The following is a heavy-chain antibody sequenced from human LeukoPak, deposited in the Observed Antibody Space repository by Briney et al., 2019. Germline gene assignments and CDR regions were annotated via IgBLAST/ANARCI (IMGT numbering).Heavy chain of an antibody. CDR1: GGSISSYY. CDR2: IYYTGFT. CDR3: ARGKSSSIAVAGTSYYYYYYMDV. Sequence: SETLSLTCTVSGGSISSYYWSWIRQPPGKGLEWIGFIYYTGFTIYNPSLKSRVTISVDTSKNQFSLKLSSVTAADTAVYYCARGKSSSIAVAGTSYYYYYYMDVWGKGTTVTISS. V-gene: IGHV4-59*08. J-gene: IGHJ6*03. D-gene: IGHD6-19*01.